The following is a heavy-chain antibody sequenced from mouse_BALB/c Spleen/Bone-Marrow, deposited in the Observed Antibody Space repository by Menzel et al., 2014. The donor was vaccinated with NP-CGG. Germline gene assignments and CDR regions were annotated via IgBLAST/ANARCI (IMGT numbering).Heavy chain of an antibody. Sequence: QVQLQQSGAELVKPGASVKLPCKASGYTFTSYWMHWVKQRPGQGLEWIGEINPSNGRTNYNEKFKSKATLTVDKSSSTAYMQLSSLTSEDSAVYYCARTTTVVATYYFDYWGQGTTLTVSS. V-gene: IGHV1S81*02. CDR3: ARTTTVVATYYFDY. D-gene: IGHD1-1*01. CDR2: INPSNGRT. J-gene: IGHJ2*01. CDR1: GYTFTSYW.